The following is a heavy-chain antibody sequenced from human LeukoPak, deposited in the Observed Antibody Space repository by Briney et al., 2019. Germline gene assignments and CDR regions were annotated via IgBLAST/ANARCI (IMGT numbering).Heavy chain of an antibody. J-gene: IGHJ4*02. Sequence: GGSLRLSGAASGFTFSSYGMHWVRQAPGKGLEWVAVISNDGRNKYSADSVKGRFTISRDNSKNTVYLQMNSLRAEDKAVYYCAKSGGTYCSSTRCYDYRGFDYWGQGTLVTVSS. V-gene: IGHV3-30*18. CDR3: AKSGGTYCSSTRCYDYRGFDY. CDR2: ISNDGRNK. CDR1: GFTFSSYG. D-gene: IGHD2-2*01.